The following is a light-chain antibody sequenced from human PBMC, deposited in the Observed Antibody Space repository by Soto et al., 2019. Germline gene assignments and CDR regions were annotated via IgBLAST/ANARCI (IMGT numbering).Light chain of an antibody. Sequence: QSVLTQPPSASGTPGQRVTISCSGSSSNIGSNSVIWYQQLPGTAPKLLIYSNDQQPSGVPDRFSGSKSGTSASLAISGLQSEDEAIYYCEAWDNSLDGMFGGGTKLTVL. CDR2: SND. J-gene: IGLJ3*02. CDR1: SSNIGSNS. V-gene: IGLV1-44*01. CDR3: EAWDNSLDGM.